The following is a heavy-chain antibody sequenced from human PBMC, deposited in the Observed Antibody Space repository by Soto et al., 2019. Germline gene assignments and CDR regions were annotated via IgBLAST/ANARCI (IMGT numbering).Heavy chain of an antibody. V-gene: IGHV4-34*01. CDR3: ARESGYSGHGV. D-gene: IGHD5-12*01. CDR1: GGSFSGYY. CDR2: INDSGST. J-gene: IGHJ4*02. Sequence: SLTCAVYGGSFSGYYWSWVRQPPGKGLEWIGEINDSGSTNYNPSLKSRVTISVDKSKNQLSLKLSSVTATDTAVYYCARESGYSGHGVWGQGTLVTVSS.